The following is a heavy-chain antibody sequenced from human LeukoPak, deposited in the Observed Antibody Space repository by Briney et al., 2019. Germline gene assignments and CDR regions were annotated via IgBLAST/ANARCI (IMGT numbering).Heavy chain of an antibody. Sequence: ASVKVSCKASGYTFTGYYMHWVRQAPGQGLEWMGWINPNSGGTNYAQKFQGRVTMTRDTSISTAYMELSRLRSDDTAVYCCARGLGYCTNGVCYTNRYFQHWGQGTLVTVSS. V-gene: IGHV1-2*02. D-gene: IGHD2-8*01. CDR1: GYTFTGYY. CDR2: INPNSGGT. J-gene: IGHJ1*01. CDR3: ARGLGYCTNGVCYTNRYFQH.